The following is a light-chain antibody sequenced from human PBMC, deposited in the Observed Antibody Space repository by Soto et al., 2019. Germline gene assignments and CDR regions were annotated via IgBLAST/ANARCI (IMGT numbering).Light chain of an antibody. CDR3: QQYGSSPPT. Sequence: EIVLTQSPGTLSLSPGERATLSCRASQSVSTNYLPWYQRKPGQAPRLLIYGASSRATDIPNRFSGSGSGTDFTLTITRLKAEDFAVYYCQQYGSSPPTFGQGTKVEIK. CDR2: GAS. CDR1: QSVSTNY. V-gene: IGKV3-20*01. J-gene: IGKJ1*01.